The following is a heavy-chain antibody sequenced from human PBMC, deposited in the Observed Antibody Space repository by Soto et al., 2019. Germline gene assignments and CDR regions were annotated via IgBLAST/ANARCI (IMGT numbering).Heavy chain of an antibody. Sequence: QVQLQESGPGLGKPSQTLSLTCTVSGASFISGGNSWPWIPPHPGKGLEGIGNFYHTGKTYYNPSLESRLSISGDTSKNHFSLTLTSVTAADTAVYYCAREMHASIDVFDVWGQGTVVTVSS. V-gene: IGHV4-31*03. CDR3: AREMHASIDVFDV. CDR1: GASFISGGNS. J-gene: IGHJ3*01. CDR2: FYHTGKT. D-gene: IGHD6-6*01.